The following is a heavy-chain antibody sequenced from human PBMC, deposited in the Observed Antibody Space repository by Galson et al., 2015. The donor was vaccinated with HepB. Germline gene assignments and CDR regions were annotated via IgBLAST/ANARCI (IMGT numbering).Heavy chain of an antibody. CDR1: GFTFSSYS. Sequence: SLRLSCAVSGFTFSSYSMSWVRQAPGKGLEWVSTMSGSGGSTYYAESVEGRFTISRDNSKDTLYLQMNSLRGEDTALYYCAKDRSGSYLDHWGQGTLVTVSS. V-gene: IGHV3-23*01. D-gene: IGHD1-26*01. CDR3: AKDRSGSYLDH. CDR2: MSGSGGST. J-gene: IGHJ4*02.